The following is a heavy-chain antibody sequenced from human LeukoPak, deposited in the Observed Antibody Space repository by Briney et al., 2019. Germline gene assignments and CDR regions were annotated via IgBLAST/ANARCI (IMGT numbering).Heavy chain of an antibody. CDR1: GFTFSSFA. CDR2: ISASGGST. V-gene: IGHV3-23*01. J-gene: IGHJ3*02. CDR3: AKGFYDNSASGVFDI. Sequence: GGSLRLSCAAPGFTFSSFATSWVRQAPGKGLEWVSGISASGGSTCYADSVKGRFTISRDNSKNTLYLQMNSLRAEDTAVYYCAKGFYDNSASGVFDIWGQGTMVTVSS. D-gene: IGHD3-22*01.